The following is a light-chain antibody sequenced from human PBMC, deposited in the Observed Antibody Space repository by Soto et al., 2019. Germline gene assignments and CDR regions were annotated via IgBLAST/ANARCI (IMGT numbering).Light chain of an antibody. J-gene: IGKJ1*01. CDR1: QGISNY. V-gene: IGKV1-27*01. Sequence: DIQMTQSPSSLSASVGDTVTITCRASQGISNYLAWYQQKPGQVPNLLIYAASTLQSGVPSRFSGSGSGTDCTLTISSLRPEDVATYYCQKYNNASRTFGQGTTVEI. CDR2: AAS. CDR3: QKYNNASRT.